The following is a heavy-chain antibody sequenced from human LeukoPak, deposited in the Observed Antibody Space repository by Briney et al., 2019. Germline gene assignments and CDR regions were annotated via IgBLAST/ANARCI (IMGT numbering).Heavy chain of an antibody. V-gene: IGHV4-39*07. CDR2: IYYSGST. D-gene: IGHD5-12*01. Sequence: SETLSLTCTVSGGSISSSSYYWGWIRQPPGKGLEWIGSIYYSGSTYYNPSLKGRVTMSIDTSKNQFSLSLRSVTAADTAVYYCARRGRDYSGTDKRPFDYWGQGTLVTVSS. CDR3: ARRGRDYSGTDKRPFDY. CDR1: GGSISSSSYY. J-gene: IGHJ4*02.